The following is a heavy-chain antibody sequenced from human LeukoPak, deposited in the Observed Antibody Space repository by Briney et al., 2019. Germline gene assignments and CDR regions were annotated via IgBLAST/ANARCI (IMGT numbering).Heavy chain of an antibody. Sequence: GGSLRLSCAAPGLITEDYAIHWVRQAPGKGLEWVSLISGEGGSTFYADSVRGRFTISRENSKNSLSLQMSSLISEDTALYFCVRESETSGWFDHWGQGTLVTVSS. CDR3: VRESETSGWFDH. CDR2: ISGEGGST. V-gene: IGHV3-43*02. CDR1: GLITEDYA. J-gene: IGHJ5*02. D-gene: IGHD6-25*01.